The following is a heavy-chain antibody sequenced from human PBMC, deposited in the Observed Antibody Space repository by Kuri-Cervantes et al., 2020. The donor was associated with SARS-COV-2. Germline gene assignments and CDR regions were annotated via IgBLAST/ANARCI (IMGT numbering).Heavy chain of an antibody. Sequence: GSLRLSCAVSGGSISSSNWWSWVHQPPGKGLEWIGEINHSGSTNYNTSLKSRVTISVDTSKNQFSLKLSSVTAAYTAVYYCARRGPYYYYGMDVWGQGTMVTVS. J-gene: IGHJ6*02. CDR2: INHSGST. V-gene: IGHV4-4*02. CDR3: ARRGPYYYYGMDV. CDR1: GGSISSSNW.